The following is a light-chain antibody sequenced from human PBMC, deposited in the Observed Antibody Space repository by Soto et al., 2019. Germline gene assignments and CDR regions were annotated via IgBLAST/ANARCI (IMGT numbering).Light chain of an antibody. V-gene: IGKV1-5*03. Sequence: DIQMTQSPSTLSASVGDRVTITCRASQSISSLLAWYQQKPGRAPTLLIYKASTLESGVPSRFIGSASGTEFSLTISSLQPDDFATYYCQQYNSYPLTFGQGTRLEIK. CDR3: QQYNSYPLT. CDR1: QSISSL. J-gene: IGKJ5*01. CDR2: KAS.